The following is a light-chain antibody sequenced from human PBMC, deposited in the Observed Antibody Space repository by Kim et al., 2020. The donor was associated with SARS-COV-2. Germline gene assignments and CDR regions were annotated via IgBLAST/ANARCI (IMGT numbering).Light chain of an antibody. J-gene: IGKJ3*01. CDR3: QQANSFPFP. V-gene: IGKV1-12*02. CDR2: AAS. CDR1: QGVSSR. Sequence: DIQMTQSPSSVSASVGDRVTITCRASQGVSSRLAWYLQKAGKAPKLLMYAASSLQSGVPSRFSGSGSGTDFTLTINSLQPEDFATYYCQQANSFPFPFGPGTKVDIK.